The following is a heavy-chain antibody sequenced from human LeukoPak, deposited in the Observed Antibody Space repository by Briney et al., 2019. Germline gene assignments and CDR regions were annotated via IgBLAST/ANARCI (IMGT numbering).Heavy chain of an antibody. CDR1: GGSISSSSYY. V-gene: IGHV4-39*07. CDR2: IFHSGSV. J-gene: IGHJ4*02. Sequence: SETLSLTCTVSGGSISSSSYYWGWIRQPPGKGLEWIGSIFHSGSVYYNPSLKSRVTISVDPSKNRFSLKLTSVTAADTAVYYCARVVASTSIDSWGQGTLVTVSS. CDR3: ARVVASTSIDS. D-gene: IGHD2-15*01.